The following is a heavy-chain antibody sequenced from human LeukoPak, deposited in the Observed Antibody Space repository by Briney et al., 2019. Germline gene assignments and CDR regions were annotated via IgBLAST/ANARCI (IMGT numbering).Heavy chain of an antibody. CDR2: MNPNSGNT. Sequence: ASVKVSCKASGYTFTSYDINWVRQATGQGLEWMGWMNPNSGNTGYAQKFQGRVTITRNTSISTAYMELSSLRSEDTAVYYCARGKGVVPAAALYYFDYWGQGTLVTVSS. D-gene: IGHD2-2*01. CDR1: GYTFTSYD. J-gene: IGHJ4*02. V-gene: IGHV1-8*03. CDR3: ARGKGVVPAAALYYFDY.